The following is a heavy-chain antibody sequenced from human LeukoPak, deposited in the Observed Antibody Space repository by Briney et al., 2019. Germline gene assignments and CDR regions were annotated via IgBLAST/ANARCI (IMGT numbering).Heavy chain of an antibody. CDR3: AKTYGGLRDDAFDI. CDR2: IKQDGSEK. CDR1: GFTFSSYW. J-gene: IGHJ3*02. D-gene: IGHD4-17*01. V-gene: IGHV3-7*01. Sequence: PGGSLRLSCAASGFTFSSYWMSWVRQAPGKGLEWVANIKQDGSEKYYVDSVKGRFTISRDNAKNSLYLKMTSLRAEDTAVYYCAKTYGGLRDDAFDIWGQGTMVTVSS.